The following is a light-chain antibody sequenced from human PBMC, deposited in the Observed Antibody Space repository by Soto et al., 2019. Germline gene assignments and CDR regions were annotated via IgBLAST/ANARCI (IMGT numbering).Light chain of an antibody. J-gene: IGKJ2*01. Sequence: DIQMTPSPSTLSAPVGDRVPITCRASQSISSWLAWYQQKPGKAPKLLIYKASSLESGVPSRFSGSGSGTEFTLTISSLQPDDFATYYCQQYNSYSYTFGQG. CDR1: QSISSW. V-gene: IGKV1-5*03. CDR2: KAS. CDR3: QQYNSYSYT.